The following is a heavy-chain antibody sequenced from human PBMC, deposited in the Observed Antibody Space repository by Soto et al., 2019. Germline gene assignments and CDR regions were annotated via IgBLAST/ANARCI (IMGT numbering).Heavy chain of an antibody. CDR3: AGGSGWISDT. Sequence: EVQLVESGGGLVQPGGSLRLSCAASGFTFSPYWMSWVRQAPGKGLEWVAIIKDDGGDEHYREAVRGRFTISRDNAKKSLYLAMDSLRVEDTAVYYCAGGSGWISDTWGQGTLVTVSS. D-gene: IGHD6-19*01. J-gene: IGHJ5*02. V-gene: IGHV3-7*05. CDR2: IKDDGGDE. CDR1: GFTFSPYW.